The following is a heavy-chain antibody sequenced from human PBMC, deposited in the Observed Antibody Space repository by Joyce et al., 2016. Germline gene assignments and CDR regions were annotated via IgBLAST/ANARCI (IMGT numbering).Heavy chain of an antibody. J-gene: IGHJ4*02. CDR2: SHPGDSDT. V-gene: IGHV5-51*01. Sequence: EVQLMQSGAEVKKPGESLKISCKGSGYTFSNYWIGWVRQMPGKGLEGMGISHPGDSDTRDGPSFEGQGTSSVDKTSTTAYLQWSSLKASDSGIYYCSRQTGSPKAPFDFWGQGTQVTVSS. CDR3: SRQTGSPKAPFDF. D-gene: IGHD1-26*01. CDR1: GYTFSNYW.